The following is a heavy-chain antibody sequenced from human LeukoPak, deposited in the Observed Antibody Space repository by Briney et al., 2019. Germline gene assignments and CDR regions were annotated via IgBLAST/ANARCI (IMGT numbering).Heavy chain of an antibody. CDR2: IYYSGST. J-gene: IGHJ5*02. CDR1: GGSISSSSYY. Sequence: SETLSLTCTVSGGSISSSSYYWGWIRQPPGKGLEWIGSIYYSGSTYYNPSLKSRVTISVDTSKNQFSLKLSSVTAADTAVYYCARDSLGYCSGGSCYYPNWFDPWGQGTLVTVSS. V-gene: IGHV4-39*07. D-gene: IGHD2-15*01. CDR3: ARDSLGYCSGGSCYYPNWFDP.